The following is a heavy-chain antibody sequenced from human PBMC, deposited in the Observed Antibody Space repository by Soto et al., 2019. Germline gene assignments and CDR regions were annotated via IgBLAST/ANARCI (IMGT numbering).Heavy chain of an antibody. D-gene: IGHD6-6*01. CDR2: INSDGSST. V-gene: IGHV3-74*01. CDR3: ARDSSASFDY. J-gene: IGHJ4*02. Sequence: GGSLRLSCAASGFTFSSYWMHWVRQAPGKGLVWVSRINSDGSSTSYADSVRGRFTISRDNARSALYLQMNSLRAEDTDVYYCARDSSASFDYWGQGTLVTVSS. CDR1: GFTFSSYW.